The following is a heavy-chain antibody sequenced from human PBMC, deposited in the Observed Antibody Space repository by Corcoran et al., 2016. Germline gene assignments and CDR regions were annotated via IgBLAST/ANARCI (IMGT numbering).Heavy chain of an antibody. CDR3: ARGSLRGVFGVVTAYYYGMDV. V-gene: IGHV4-59*01. J-gene: IGHJ6*02. CDR2: IYYSGST. Sequence: QVQLQESGPGLVKPSETLSLTCTVSGGSISSYYWSWIRQPPGKGLEWIGYIYYSGSTNYNPSLKSRVTISVDTSKNQFSLKLSSVTAADTAVYYCARGSLRGVFGVVTAYYYGMDVWGQGTTVTVSS. D-gene: IGHD3-3*01. CDR1: GGSISSYY.